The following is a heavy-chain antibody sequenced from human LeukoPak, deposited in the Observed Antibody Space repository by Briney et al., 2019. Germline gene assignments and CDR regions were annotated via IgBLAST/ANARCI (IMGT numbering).Heavy chain of an antibody. V-gene: IGHV3-33*01. J-gene: IGHJ4*02. CDR2: IWYDGSNK. D-gene: IGHD3-9*01. CDR1: GFTFSNYG. Sequence: GRSLRLSCAASGFTFSNYGMHWVRQAPGKGLEWVAVIWYDGSNKYYADSVKGRFTISRDNSKNTLYLQMNSLRAEDTAVYYCAREGLYYDILTCYNTAKYYFDYWGQGTLVTVSS. CDR3: AREGLYYDILTCYNTAKYYFDY.